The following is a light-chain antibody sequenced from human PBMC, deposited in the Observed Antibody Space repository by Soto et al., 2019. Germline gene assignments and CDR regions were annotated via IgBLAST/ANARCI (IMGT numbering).Light chain of an antibody. CDR1: SSDIGNYNS. Sequence: QSVLTQPASVSGSPGQSITISCTGSSSDIGNYNSVSWCQQHPGKAPKLIIYEVSNRPSGVSNRFSGSKSGNTASLTISGLQAEDEADYYCTSYTSSTIWVFGGGTKLTVL. V-gene: IGLV2-14*01. CDR3: TSYTSSTIWV. CDR2: EVS. J-gene: IGLJ3*02.